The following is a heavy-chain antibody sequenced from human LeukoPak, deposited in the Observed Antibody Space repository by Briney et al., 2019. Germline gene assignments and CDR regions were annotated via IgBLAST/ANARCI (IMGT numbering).Heavy chain of an antibody. D-gene: IGHD3-10*01. J-gene: IGHJ6*03. V-gene: IGHV4-61*02. CDR1: GGSISSGSYY. CDR2: IYTSGST. Sequence: SETLSLTCTVSGGSISSGSYYWSWIRQPAGKGLEWIGRIYTSGSTNYNPSLKSRVTISVDTSKNQFSLKLSSVTAADTAVYYCARELLTMVRGPFPLPYYYYYMDVWGKGTTVTISS. CDR3: ARELLTMVRGPFPLPYYYYYMDV.